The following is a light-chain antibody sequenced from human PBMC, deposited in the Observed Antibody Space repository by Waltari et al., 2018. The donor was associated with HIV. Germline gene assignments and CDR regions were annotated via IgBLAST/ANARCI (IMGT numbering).Light chain of an antibody. J-gene: IGLJ2*01. CDR1: SSNIGSNY. V-gene: IGLV1-47*01. CDR2: MNN. CDR3: ATWDDSLSVVV. Sequence: QSVLTQPPSASGTPGQRVTISCSGSSSNIGSNYVYWYQQLPGTAPKLLIYMNNQRPSGVPDRCSGSKSGTSASLAISGLRSEDEADYYCATWDDSLSVVVFGGGTKLTV.